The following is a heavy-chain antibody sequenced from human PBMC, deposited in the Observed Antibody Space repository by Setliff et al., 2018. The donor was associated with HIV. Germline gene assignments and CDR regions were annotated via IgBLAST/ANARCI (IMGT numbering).Heavy chain of an antibody. V-gene: IGHV4-31*03. CDR1: GDSISSGGYY. D-gene: IGHD2-2*01. Sequence: LSLTCTVSGDSISSGGYYWSWIRRHPGTGLEWIGYIYYSGTTYYNPSLKSRVTISVDTSKNQFSLKLTSVTAADTAVYFCARGTRSSVNWFDPWGQGTLVTVS. CDR2: IYYSGTT. J-gene: IGHJ5*02. CDR3: ARGTRSSVNWFDP.